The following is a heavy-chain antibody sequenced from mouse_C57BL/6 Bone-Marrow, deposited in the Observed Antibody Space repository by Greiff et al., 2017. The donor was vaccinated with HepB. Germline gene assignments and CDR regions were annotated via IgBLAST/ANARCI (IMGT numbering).Heavy chain of an antibody. CDR1: GFTFSDYY. Sequence: EVKLVESEGGLVQPGSSMKLSCTASGFTFSDYYMAWVRQVPEKGLEWVANINYDGSSTYYLDSLKSRFIISRDNAKNILYLQMSSLKSEDTATQYCARDDYGSRFDYWGKGTTLTVSS. V-gene: IGHV5-16*01. D-gene: IGHD1-1*01. J-gene: IGHJ2*01. CDR3: ARDDYGSRFDY. CDR2: INYDGSST.